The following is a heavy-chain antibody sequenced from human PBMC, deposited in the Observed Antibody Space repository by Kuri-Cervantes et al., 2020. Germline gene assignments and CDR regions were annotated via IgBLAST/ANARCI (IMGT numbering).Heavy chain of an antibody. D-gene: IGHD3-22*01. Sequence: SVKVSCKASGYTFTSYGIGWVRQAPGQGLEWIGGIIPIFGTANYAQKFQGRVTITADESTSTAYMELSSLRSEDTAVYYCAIYSGYYYGPSPFDYWGQGTLVTVSS. J-gene: IGHJ4*02. V-gene: IGHV1-69*13. CDR1: GYTFTSYG. CDR2: IIPIFGTA. CDR3: AIYSGYYYGPSPFDY.